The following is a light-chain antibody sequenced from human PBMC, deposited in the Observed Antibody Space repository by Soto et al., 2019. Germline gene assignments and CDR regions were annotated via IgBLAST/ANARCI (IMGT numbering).Light chain of an antibody. Sequence: QSARTQPASGSGSPGQSLTISCTGTSSDVGSYNLVSWYQQHPGKAPKLMIYEVSKRPSGVSNRFSGSKSGNTASLTISGFQAEDEADYYCCSYAGSSFYVFGTGTKVTVL. V-gene: IGLV2-23*02. J-gene: IGLJ1*01. CDR2: EVS. CDR1: SSDVGSYNL. CDR3: CSYAGSSFYV.